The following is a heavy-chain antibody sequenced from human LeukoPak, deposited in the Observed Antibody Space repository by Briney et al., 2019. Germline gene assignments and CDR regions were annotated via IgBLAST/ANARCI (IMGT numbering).Heavy chain of an antibody. CDR1: GGSFSGYY. D-gene: IGHD6-19*01. J-gene: IGHJ4*02. CDR2: INHSGST. CDR3: ARAVQYSSGWFPFDY. Sequence: SETLSLTCAVYGGSFSGYYWSWIRQPPGKGLEWIGEINHSGSTNYNPSLKSRVTISVDTSKNQFSLKLSSVTAADTALYYCARAVQYSSGWFPFDYWGQGSLVTVSS. V-gene: IGHV4-34*01.